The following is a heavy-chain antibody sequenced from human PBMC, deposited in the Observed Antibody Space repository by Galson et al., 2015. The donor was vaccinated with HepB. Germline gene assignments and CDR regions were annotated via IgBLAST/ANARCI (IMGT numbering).Heavy chain of an antibody. CDR3: ARTPVDDYSRWHAGMDY. D-gene: IGHD5-24*01. CDR2: IWYDGSNK. Sequence: SLRLSCAASGFTFSSYGMHWVRQAPGKGLEWVAVIWYDGSNKYYADSVKGRFTISRDNSKNTLYLQMNSLRAEDTAVYYCARTPVDDYSRWHAGMDYWGQGTPVTVSS. V-gene: IGHV3-33*01. J-gene: IGHJ4*01. CDR1: GFTFSSYG.